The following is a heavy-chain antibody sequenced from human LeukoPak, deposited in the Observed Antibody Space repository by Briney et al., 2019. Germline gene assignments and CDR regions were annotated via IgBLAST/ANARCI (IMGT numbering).Heavy chain of an antibody. CDR1: GFTVSTNY. V-gene: IGHV3-66*01. CDR3: ARVLRGSGSCFDY. CDR2: IYSGGST. Sequence: GGSLRLSCAASGFTVSTNYMTWVRQAPGKGLEWVSIIYSGGSTYYAEYVKGRFTISRDNSKNTLYLQMNSLRAEDTAVYYCARVLRGSGSCFDYWGQATPVTVSS. D-gene: IGHD2-15*01. J-gene: IGHJ4*02.